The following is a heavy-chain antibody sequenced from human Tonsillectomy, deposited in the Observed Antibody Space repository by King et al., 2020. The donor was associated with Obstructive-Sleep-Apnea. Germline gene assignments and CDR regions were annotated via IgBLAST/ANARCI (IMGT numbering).Heavy chain of an antibody. CDR2: INQSGST. CDR1: GGSFSGYY. V-gene: IGHV4-34*01. CDR3: SRGVFPLDGGRVKFDY. J-gene: IGHJ4*02. Sequence: HVQLQQWGAGLLKPSETLSLTCAVYGGSFSGYYWSWIRQPPGKGLEWIGEINQSGSTNYNPSLKSRVPISVDTSKTQFSLKLSSMIAADTAVYYCSRGVFPLDGGRVKFDYWGQGTLVTVSS. D-gene: IGHD3/OR15-3a*01.